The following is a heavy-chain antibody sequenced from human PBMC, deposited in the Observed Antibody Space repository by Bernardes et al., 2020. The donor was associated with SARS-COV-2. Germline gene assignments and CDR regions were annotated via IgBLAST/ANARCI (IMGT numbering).Heavy chain of an antibody. CDR1: GFTFGSNA. V-gene: IGHV3-23*01. D-gene: IGHD2-15*01. CDR2: ISGSGGTT. Sequence: GGSLRLSCVTSGFTFGSNAMSWVRQSPGKGLEWVSGISGSGGTTNYADSVKGRFTISRDNSKNTVYLQMNSLRAEDTAVYYCAKEIREVVAATGFDYWGQGTLVTVSS. CDR3: AKEIREVVAATGFDY. J-gene: IGHJ4*02.